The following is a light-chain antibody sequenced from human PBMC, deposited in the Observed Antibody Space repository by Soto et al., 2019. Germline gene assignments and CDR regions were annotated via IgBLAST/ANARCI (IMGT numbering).Light chain of an antibody. CDR3: SAYAGSNNVV. CDR2: EVN. J-gene: IGLJ2*01. V-gene: IGLV2-8*01. Sequence: QSALTQPPSASGSPGQSVTISCTGTSSDVGGYNYVSWYQQHPGKAPKLVIYEVNKRPSGVPDRFSGSKSVNTASLTVSGLKAEDETDYYCSAYAGSNNVVFGGGTKVTVL. CDR1: SSDVGGYNY.